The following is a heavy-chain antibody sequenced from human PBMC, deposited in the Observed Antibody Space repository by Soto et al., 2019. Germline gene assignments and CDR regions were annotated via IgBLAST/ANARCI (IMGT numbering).Heavy chain of an antibody. CDR3: ARDPNCSSTSCPNYYGMDV. CDR1: GGSISSGDYY. Sequence: SETLSLTCTVSGGSISSGDYYWSWIRQHPGKGLEWIGYIYYSGSTYYNPSLKSRVTISVDTSKNQFSLKLSSVTAADTAVYYCARDPNCSSTSCPNYYGMDVWGQGTTVTVSS. D-gene: IGHD2-2*01. CDR2: IYYSGST. J-gene: IGHJ6*02. V-gene: IGHV4-31*03.